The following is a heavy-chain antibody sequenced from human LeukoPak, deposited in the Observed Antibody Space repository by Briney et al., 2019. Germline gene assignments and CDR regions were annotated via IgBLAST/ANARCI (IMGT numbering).Heavy chain of an antibody. D-gene: IGHD3-22*01. Sequence: GGSLRLSCAASGFTFSDYYMSWIRQAPGKGLEWVSYISSSGSTIYYADSVKGRFTISRDNAKNSLYLQMNSLRAEDTAVYYCAREGDYYDSSGYLIRSYYFDYWGQGTLVTVSS. CDR3: AREGDYYDSSGYLIRSYYFDY. V-gene: IGHV3-11*01. CDR2: ISSSGSTI. CDR1: GFTFSDYY. J-gene: IGHJ4*02.